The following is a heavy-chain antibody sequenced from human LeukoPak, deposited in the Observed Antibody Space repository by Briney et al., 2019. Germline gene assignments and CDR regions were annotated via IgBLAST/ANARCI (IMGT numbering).Heavy chain of an antibody. V-gene: IGHV1-18*01. CDR2: ISAYNGNT. Sequence: ASVKVSCKASGYTFTSYGISWVRQAPGRGLEWMGWISAYNGNTNYAQKLQGRVTMTTDTSTSTAYMELRSLSSDDTAVYYYARLMTRDAFDIWGQGTMVTVSS. D-gene: IGHD2-8*01. CDR3: ARLMTRDAFDI. CDR1: GYTFTSYG. J-gene: IGHJ3*02.